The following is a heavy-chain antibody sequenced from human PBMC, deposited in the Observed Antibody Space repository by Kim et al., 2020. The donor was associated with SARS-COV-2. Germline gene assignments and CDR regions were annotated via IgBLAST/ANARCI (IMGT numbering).Heavy chain of an antibody. V-gene: IGHV3-23*01. D-gene: IGHD3-10*01. CDR3: AKDRITMVRGARNWFDP. CDR2: ISGSGGST. J-gene: IGHJ5*02. Sequence: GGSLRLSCAASGFTFSSYAMSWVRQAPGKGLEWVSAISGSGGSTYNADSVKGRFTISRDNSKNTLYLQMNSLRAEDTAVYYCAKDRITMVRGARNWFDPWGQGTLVTVSS. CDR1: GFTFSSYA.